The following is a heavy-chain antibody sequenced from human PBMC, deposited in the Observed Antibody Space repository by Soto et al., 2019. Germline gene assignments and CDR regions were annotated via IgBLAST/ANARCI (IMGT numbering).Heavy chain of an antibody. J-gene: IGHJ5*02. CDR1: GFTFSSYA. Sequence: GGSLRLSCAASGFTFSSYAMSWVRQAPGKGLEWVSAISGSGGSTYYADSVKGRFTISRDNSKNTLYLQMNSLRAEDTAVYYCAKAEPEYYYDSSCGFDPWGQGTLVTVSS. V-gene: IGHV3-23*01. D-gene: IGHD3-22*01. CDR2: ISGSGGST. CDR3: AKAEPEYYYDSSCGFDP.